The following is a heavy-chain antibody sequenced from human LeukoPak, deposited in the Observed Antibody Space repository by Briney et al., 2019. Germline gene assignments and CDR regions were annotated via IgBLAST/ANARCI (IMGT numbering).Heavy chain of an antibody. D-gene: IGHD3-10*01. V-gene: IGHV1-8*01. CDR1: GYTFTSYD. J-gene: IGHJ4*02. CDR3: ARGRTVVRGVNELGY. Sequence: ASVKVSCKASGYTFTSYDINWVRQATGQGLKWMGWMNPNSGNTGYAQKFQGRVTMTRNTSISTAYMELSSLRSEDTAVYYCARGRTVVRGVNELGYWGQGTLVTVSS. CDR2: MNPNSGNT.